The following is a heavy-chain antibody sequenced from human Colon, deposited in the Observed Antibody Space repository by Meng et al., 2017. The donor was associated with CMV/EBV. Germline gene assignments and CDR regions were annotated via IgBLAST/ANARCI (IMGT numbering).Heavy chain of an antibody. CDR1: GFPIVSHY. J-gene: IGHJ4*02. V-gene: IGHV3-53*05. CDR2: IYSGGST. CDR3: ARGPMIAEGV. Sequence: GESLKISCSASGFPIVSHYMAWVRQAPGKGLEWVALIYSGGSTYYADSVKGRLTTSRDDSTDTLFLQMNNLQVEDTGLYYCARGPMIAEGVWGLGTLVTVSS. D-gene: IGHD2-21*01.